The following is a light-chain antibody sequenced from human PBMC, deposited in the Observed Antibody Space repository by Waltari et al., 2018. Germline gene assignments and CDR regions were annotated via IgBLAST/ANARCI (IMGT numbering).Light chain of an antibody. Sequence: SLGASVKLTCTLSTGHSDFAIAWHQQQPERGPRYLMKLNSDGSHTKGDEIPDRFSGSSSGAERYLTISSLQSEDEAAYYCQTWGSGIVTFGGGTQLTVL. CDR2: LNSDGSH. J-gene: IGLJ2*01. CDR1: TGHSDFA. CDR3: QTWGSGIVT. V-gene: IGLV4-69*01.